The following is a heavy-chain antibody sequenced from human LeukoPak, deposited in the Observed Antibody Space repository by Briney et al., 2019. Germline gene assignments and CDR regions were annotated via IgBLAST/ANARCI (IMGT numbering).Heavy chain of an antibody. D-gene: IGHD2-15*01. V-gene: IGHV4-39*07. J-gene: IGHJ5*02. CDR3: ARPLSLGYCSGGSCYGRGAWFDR. Sequence: SETLSLTCTVSGGSISSSSYYWGWIRQPPGKGLEWIGNIYYSGSTYYNPSLKSRVTISVDTSKNQFSLKLRSVTAADTAVYYCARPLSLGYCSGGSCYGRGAWFDRWGQGTLVTVSS. CDR2: IYYSGST. CDR1: GGSISSSSYY.